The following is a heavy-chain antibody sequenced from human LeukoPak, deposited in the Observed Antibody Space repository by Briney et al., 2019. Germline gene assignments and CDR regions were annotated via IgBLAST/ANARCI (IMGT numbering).Heavy chain of an antibody. J-gene: IGHJ4*02. D-gene: IGHD2-8*01. CDR1: GFTFSTYA. V-gene: IGHV3-30*04. Sequence: GGSLRLSCAASGFTFSTYAMNWVRQAPGKGLEWVAVISYDGRQNYYADSVKGRFTISRDNSKNTLYLQMNSLRAEDTAVYYCAKDNAYADYWGQGTLVTVSS. CDR3: AKDNAYADY. CDR2: ISYDGRQN.